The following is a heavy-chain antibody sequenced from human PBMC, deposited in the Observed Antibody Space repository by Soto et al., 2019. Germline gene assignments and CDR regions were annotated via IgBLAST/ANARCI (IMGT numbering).Heavy chain of an antibody. CDR2: VYYSGST. J-gene: IGHJ4*02. D-gene: IGHD3-22*01. V-gene: IGHV4-30-4*01. Sequence: QVLLEESGPGLVKPSQTLSLTCTVSGGSVSSGYHDWSWIRQPPGKGLEWIGYVYYSGSTYYNPFLGSRVTISIDTSKNQFSLKLNPVTASDAAVYFCATESSGSSPLHFDFWGQGALVSVSS. CDR1: GGSVSSGYHD. CDR3: ATESSGSSPLHFDF.